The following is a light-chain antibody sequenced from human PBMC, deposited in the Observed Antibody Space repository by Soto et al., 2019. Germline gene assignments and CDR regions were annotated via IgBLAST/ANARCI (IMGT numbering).Light chain of an antibody. CDR2: WAS. CDR3: QQYGSSLWT. Sequence: DIVMTESPDSLAVSLGERATIGCKSSQSVLYSSNNNNYLAWYQQKPGQPPKLLIYWASTRESGVPDRFSGSGSGTDFTLTISRLEPEDFAVYYCQQYGSSLWTFGQGTKVDIK. CDR1: QSVLYSSNNNNY. V-gene: IGKV4-1*01. J-gene: IGKJ1*01.